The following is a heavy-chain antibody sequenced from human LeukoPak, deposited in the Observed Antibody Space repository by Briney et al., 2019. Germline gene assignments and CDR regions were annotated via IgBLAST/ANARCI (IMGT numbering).Heavy chain of an antibody. CDR1: GFTFSTYW. CDR3: ARDLNWETY. D-gene: IGHD1-1*01. Sequence: GGSLRLSCAASGFTFSTYWMTWVRQAPGKGLEWVANIKPDGSQIYYVDTVKGRFTISRDNAKNSLYLQMNSLRAEDTAVYYCARDLNWETYWGQETLVTVSS. J-gene: IGHJ4*02. CDR2: IKPDGSQI. V-gene: IGHV3-7*01.